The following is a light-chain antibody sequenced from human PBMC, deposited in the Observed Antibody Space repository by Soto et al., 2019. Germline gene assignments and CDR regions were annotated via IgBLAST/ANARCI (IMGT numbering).Light chain of an antibody. Sequence: SYELTQPPSVSVAPGQTATISCGGKNIGSKSVHWYQQKPGQAPVLVVYNDSDRPSGIPERLSGSNSGNTATLTISRVEGGDEADYYCQVWESSSDPKVFGGGTKLTVL. V-gene: IGLV3-21*02. J-gene: IGLJ3*02. CDR2: NDS. CDR1: NIGSKS. CDR3: QVWESSSDPKV.